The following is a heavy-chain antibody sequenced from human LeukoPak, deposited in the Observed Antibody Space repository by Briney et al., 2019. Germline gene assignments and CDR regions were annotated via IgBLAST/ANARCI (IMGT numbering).Heavy chain of an antibody. CDR1: GFTFSSYA. Sequence: QPGGSLRLSCAASGFTFSSYAMSWVRQAPGKGLEWVSAISGSGGSTYYADSVKGRFTISRDNSKNTLYLQMNSLRAEDTAVYYCAKTGPNYDILTGYYSSLWFDYWGQGTLVTISS. CDR2: ISGSGGST. CDR3: AKTGPNYDILTGYYSSLWFDY. V-gene: IGHV3-23*01. J-gene: IGHJ4*02. D-gene: IGHD3-9*01.